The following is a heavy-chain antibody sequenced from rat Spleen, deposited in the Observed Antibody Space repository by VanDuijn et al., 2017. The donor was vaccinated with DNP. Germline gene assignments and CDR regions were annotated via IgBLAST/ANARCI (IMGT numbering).Heavy chain of an antibody. CDR3: ANRISL. CDR2: ISHSGGRT. V-gene: IGHV5-19*01. CDR1: GFTFSNYG. Sequence: EVQLVETGGGLVQPGRSLKLSCAASGFTFSNYGMHWIRQAPTKGLEWVASISHSGGRTYYRDSVKGRFTISRDNAKSTLYLQMDSLRSEDTATYYCANRISLGGQGVMVTVSS. J-gene: IGHJ2*01.